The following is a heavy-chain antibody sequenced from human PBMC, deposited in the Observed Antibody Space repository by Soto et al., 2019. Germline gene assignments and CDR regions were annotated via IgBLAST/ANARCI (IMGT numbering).Heavy chain of an antibody. J-gene: IGHJ3*02. CDR3: ARQEIAGATYAFDI. CDR1: GYSFTSYW. Sequence: GESLKISCKGSGYSFTSYWIGWVRQMPGKGLEWMGIIYPGDSNTRYSPSLQGQVTISADKSITTAYLQWSSLKASDTAIYYCARQEIAGATYAFDIWGQGTLVTVSS. V-gene: IGHV5-51*01. D-gene: IGHD1-26*01. CDR2: IYPGDSNT.